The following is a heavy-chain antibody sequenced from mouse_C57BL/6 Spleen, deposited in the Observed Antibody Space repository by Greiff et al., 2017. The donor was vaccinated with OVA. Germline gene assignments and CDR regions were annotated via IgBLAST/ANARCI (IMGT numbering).Heavy chain of an antibody. Sequence: VQLQQSGAELMKPGASVKLSCKATGYTFTGYWIEWVKQRPGHGLEWIGEILPGSGSTNYNVKFKGKATLTADTSSNTAYMQLSSLTTADSAIYYFARSTDAMDYWGQGTSVTVSS. D-gene: IGHD3-2*01. CDR3: ARSTDAMDY. CDR1: GYTFTGYW. J-gene: IGHJ4*01. V-gene: IGHV1-9*01. CDR2: ILPGSGST.